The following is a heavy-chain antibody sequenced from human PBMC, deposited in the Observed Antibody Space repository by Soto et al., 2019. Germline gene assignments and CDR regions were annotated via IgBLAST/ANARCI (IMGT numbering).Heavy chain of an antibody. CDR2: ISTYNIDT. J-gene: IGHJ4*02. CDR3: ARGGFAYGYLDF. D-gene: IGHD5-18*01. CDR1: GYTFTSYG. Sequence: QVHLVQSGAEVKKPGASLKVSCKTSGYTFTSYGIVWVRQAPGQGLEWMGWISTYNIDTKYAQKFKGRVTRSTDTSTTTAYMELTSLTSDDTAMYYCARGGFAYGYLDFWGQGTLATVSS. V-gene: IGHV1-18*01.